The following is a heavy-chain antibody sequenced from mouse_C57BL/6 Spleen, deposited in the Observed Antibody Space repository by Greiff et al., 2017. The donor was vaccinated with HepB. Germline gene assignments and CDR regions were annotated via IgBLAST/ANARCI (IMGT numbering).Heavy chain of an antibody. CDR3: ARKLPAMDY. CDR2: ISYDGSN. CDR1: GYSITSGYY. Sequence: EVQRVESGPGLVKPSQSLSLTCSVTGYSITSGYYWNWIRQFPGNKLEWMGYISYDGSNNYNPSLKNRISITRDTSKNQFFLKLNSVTTEDTATYYCARKLPAMDYWGQGTSVTVSS. D-gene: IGHD4-1*01. J-gene: IGHJ4*01. V-gene: IGHV3-6*01.